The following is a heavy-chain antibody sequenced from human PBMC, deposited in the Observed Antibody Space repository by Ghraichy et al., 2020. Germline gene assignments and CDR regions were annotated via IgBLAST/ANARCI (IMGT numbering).Heavy chain of an antibody. CDR1: GFTFRTYD. J-gene: IGHJ4*02. CDR3: AKRSGVTTGTEYCFDC. Sequence: GGSLRLSCAASGFTFRTYDMSWVRQAPGKGLEWVSTISGSGGSTYYADSVKGRFTISRDNSKNTLSLQMNSLRAEDTAVYYCAKRSGVTTGTEYCFDCWGQGTLVTVSS. V-gene: IGHV3-23*01. D-gene: IGHD4-17*01. CDR2: ISGSGGST.